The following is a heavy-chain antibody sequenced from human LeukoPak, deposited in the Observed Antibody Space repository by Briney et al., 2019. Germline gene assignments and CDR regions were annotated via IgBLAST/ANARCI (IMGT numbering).Heavy chain of an antibody. CDR2: SYYSGST. J-gene: IGHJ4*02. V-gene: IGHV4-30-4*01. CDR1: GGSIRSGDYY. CDR3: ARRVIVSVATVTTRYFDY. D-gene: IGHD2/OR15-2a*01. Sequence: PSQTLSLTCTVSGGSIRSGDYYWSWIRQPPGKGLEWIGYSYYSGSTNYNPSLKSRVTISLDTSKNQFSLNLTSVAAADTAVYYCARRVIVSVATVTTRYFDYWGLGTLVTVSS.